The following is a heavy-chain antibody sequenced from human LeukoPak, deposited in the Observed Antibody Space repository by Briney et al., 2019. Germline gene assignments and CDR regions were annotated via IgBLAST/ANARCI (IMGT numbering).Heavy chain of an antibody. Sequence: SETLSLTCAVYGGSFSGSYWGWIRQPPGKGLEWIGEINHSGGTNYNPSLKSRVTISVDTSKNQFSLKLSSVTAADTAVYYCARDSIPTVAPGKNWFDPWGQGTLVTVSS. J-gene: IGHJ5*02. CDR3: ARDSIPTVAPGKNWFDP. CDR1: GGSFSGSY. V-gene: IGHV4-34*01. D-gene: IGHD2-2*02. CDR2: INHSGGT.